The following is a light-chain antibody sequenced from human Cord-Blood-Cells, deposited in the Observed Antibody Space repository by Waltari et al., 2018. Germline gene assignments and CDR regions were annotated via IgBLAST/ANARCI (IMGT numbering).Light chain of an antibody. CDR3: QQYNSYWT. CDR1: QSLSSW. CDR2: DAS. V-gene: IGKV1-5*01. J-gene: IGKJ1*01. Sequence: EIEMTQSSSTLSASVGYRVPITCRASQSLSSWLAWYQQKPGKAPKLLIYDASSLESGVPSRFSGSGSGTEFTLTISSLQPDDFATYYCQQYNSYWTFGQGTKVEIK.